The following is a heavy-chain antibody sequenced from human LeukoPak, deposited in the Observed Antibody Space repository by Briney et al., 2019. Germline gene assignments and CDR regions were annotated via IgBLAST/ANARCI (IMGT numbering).Heavy chain of an antibody. CDR3: ARVYSGSYFPAAFDI. D-gene: IGHD1-26*01. V-gene: IGHV3-7*01. Sequence: PGGSLRLSCAASGFIFSNYWMTWVRQAPGKGLEWVANMKQDGSENYYGDSVTGRFTISRDSAKNSLYLQMNSLRAEDTAVYYCARVYSGSYFPAAFDIWGQGTMVTVSS. CDR2: MKQDGSEN. CDR1: GFIFSNYW. J-gene: IGHJ3*02.